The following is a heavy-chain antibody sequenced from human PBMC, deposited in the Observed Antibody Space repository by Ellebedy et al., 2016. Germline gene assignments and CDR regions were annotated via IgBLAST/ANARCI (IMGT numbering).Heavy chain of an antibody. CDR1: GYTFTSYY. Sequence: ASVKVSXXASGYTFTSYYMHWVRQAPGQGPEWMGIINPSGGSTSYAQKFQGRVTMTRDTSTSTVYMELSSLRSEDTAVYYCARDKVLLAAAGTPYGMDVWGQGTTVTVSS. J-gene: IGHJ6*02. CDR3: ARDKVLLAAAGTPYGMDV. D-gene: IGHD6-13*01. CDR2: INPSGGST. V-gene: IGHV1-46*01.